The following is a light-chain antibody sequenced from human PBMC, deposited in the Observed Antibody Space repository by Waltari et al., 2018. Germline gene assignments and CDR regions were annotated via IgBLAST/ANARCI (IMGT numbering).Light chain of an antibody. Sequence: EIVMTQSPANLPFSPGARATLSCRASQSVSSYLAWYQQKPGQAPRLLIYDASNRATGIPARFSGSGSGADFTLTISSLEPEDFAVYYCQQRSNWLTFGGGTKVEIK. J-gene: IGKJ4*01. CDR2: DAS. CDR3: QQRSNWLT. CDR1: QSVSSY. V-gene: IGKV3-11*01.